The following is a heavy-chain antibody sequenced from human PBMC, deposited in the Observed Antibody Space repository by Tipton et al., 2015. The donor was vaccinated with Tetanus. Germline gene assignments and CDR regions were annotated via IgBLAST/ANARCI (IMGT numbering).Heavy chain of an antibody. D-gene: IGHD4-23*01. CDR3: ASLIYGGKFYYFDY. CDR1: GGSISSSSYY. J-gene: IGHJ4*02. CDR2: IYYSGST. Sequence: TLSLTCTVSGGSISSSSYYWGWIRQPPGKGLEWIGSIYYSGSTYYNPSLKSRVTISVDTSKNQFSLKLSSVTAADTAVYYCASLIYGGKFYYFDYWGQGTLVTVSS. V-gene: IGHV4-39*01.